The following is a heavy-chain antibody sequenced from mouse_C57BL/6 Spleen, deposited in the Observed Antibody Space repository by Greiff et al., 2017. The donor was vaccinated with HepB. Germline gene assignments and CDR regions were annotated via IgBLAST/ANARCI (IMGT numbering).Heavy chain of an antibody. J-gene: IGHJ3*01. Sequence: VQLQEPGAERVKPGASVKMSCKASGYTFTSYWITWVKQRPGQGLEWIGDIYPGSGSTNYNEKFKSKATLTVDTSSSTAYMQLSSLTSEDSAVYYCARSYYYGSVAFAYWFQGTLVTVSA. V-gene: IGHV1-55*01. CDR1: GYTFTSYW. D-gene: IGHD1-1*01. CDR2: IYPGSGST. CDR3: ARSYYYGSVAFAY.